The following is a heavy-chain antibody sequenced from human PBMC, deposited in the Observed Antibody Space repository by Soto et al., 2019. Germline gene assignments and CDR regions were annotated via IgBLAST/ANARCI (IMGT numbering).Heavy chain of an antibody. CDR1: GFTFRNYA. D-gene: IGHD2-2*01. CDR2: ISGSGGTT. J-gene: IGHJ4*02. V-gene: IGHV3-23*01. CDR3: AKDRSSTSCYAFDY. Sequence: EVQLLESGGGLVQPGGSLRLSCAASGFTFRNYAMSWARQAPGKGLEWVSAISGSGGTTHYADSVKGRFTISRDNSKNTLYLQMNSLRVDDTAVYYCAKDRSSTSCYAFDYWGRGSLVTVSS.